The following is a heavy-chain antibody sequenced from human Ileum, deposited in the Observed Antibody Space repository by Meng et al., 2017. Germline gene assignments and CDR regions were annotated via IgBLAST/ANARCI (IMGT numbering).Heavy chain of an antibody. J-gene: IGHJ4*02. Sequence: EGQLVEVGGALVQPGGALGPSWAASGFTFSGSWMSWGRQAPGKGLEWVAEINEDGRQKYYVDSVQGRFTISRDNAKNSLFLQMNSLRGDDTAVYYCANFYISWGQGTLVTVSS. D-gene: IGHD3-3*01. CDR3: ANFYIS. CDR1: GFTFSGSW. CDR2: INEDGRQK. V-gene: IGHV3-7*01.